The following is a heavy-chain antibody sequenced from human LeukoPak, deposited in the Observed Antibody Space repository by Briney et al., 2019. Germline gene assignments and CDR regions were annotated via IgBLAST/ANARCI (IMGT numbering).Heavy chain of an antibody. J-gene: IGHJ1*01. Sequence: GASVKVSCKSSGYTFTTHDMTWVRQATGQGLEWMGWMNPDSGDTAYAQKFQGRVTMTRDTSISTAYMELSSLRSEDTAVYYCVIPFPYCSSTSCSRAEYFQHWGQGTLVTVSS. CDR1: GYTFTTHD. CDR3: VIPFPYCSSTSCSRAEYFQH. CDR2: MNPDSGDT. D-gene: IGHD2-2*01. V-gene: IGHV1-8*01.